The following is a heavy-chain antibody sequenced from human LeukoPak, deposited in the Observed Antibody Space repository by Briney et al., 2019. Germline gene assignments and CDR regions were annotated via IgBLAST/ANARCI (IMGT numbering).Heavy chain of an antibody. Sequence: SETLSLTCTVSGGSISSSSYYWGWIRQPPGKGLEWIGSIYYSGSTNYNPSLKSRVTISVDTSKNQFSLKLSSVTAADTAVYYCARVGQQLAPDYWGQGTLVTVSS. CDR3: ARVGQQLAPDY. CDR1: GGSISSSSYY. D-gene: IGHD6-13*01. V-gene: IGHV4-39*07. CDR2: IYYSGST. J-gene: IGHJ4*02.